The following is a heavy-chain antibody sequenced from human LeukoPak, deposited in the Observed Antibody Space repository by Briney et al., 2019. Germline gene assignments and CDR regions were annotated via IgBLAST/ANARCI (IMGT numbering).Heavy chain of an antibody. CDR1: GGTFSSYA. D-gene: IGHD5-18*01. J-gene: IGHJ3*02. Sequence: ASVKVSCKASGGTFSSYAISWVRQAPGQGLEWMGGIIPIFGTANYAQKFQGRVTITADESTSTAYMELSSLRSGDTAVYYCARSGPWIQLWADAFDIWGQGTMVTVSS. CDR2: IIPIFGTA. CDR3: ARSGPWIQLWADAFDI. V-gene: IGHV1-69*13.